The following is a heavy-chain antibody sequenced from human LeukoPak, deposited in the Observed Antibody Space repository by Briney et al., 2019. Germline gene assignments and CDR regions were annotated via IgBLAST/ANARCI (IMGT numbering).Heavy chain of an antibody. D-gene: IGHD6-19*01. J-gene: IGHJ4*02. V-gene: IGHV4-30-4*08. CDR1: GGSISSGDYY. CDR3: ARQAGIAVADKYFDY. Sequence: PSGTLSLTCTVSGGSISSGDYYWSWIRQPPGKGLEWIGYIFYSGSTYYNPSLKSRLTISVDTSKNQFSLNLSSVTAADTAVYYCARQAGIAVADKYFDYWGQGTLVTVSS. CDR2: IFYSGST.